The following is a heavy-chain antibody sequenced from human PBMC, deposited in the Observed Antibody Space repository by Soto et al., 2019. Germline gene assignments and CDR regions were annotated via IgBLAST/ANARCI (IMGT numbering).Heavy chain of an antibody. CDR3: ASSVWSYGGWLDP. J-gene: IGHJ5*02. CDR1: GGSVSSGSYY. V-gene: IGHV4-39*01. Sequence: QLQLQESGPGLVKPSETLSLTCTVSGGSVSSGSYYWGWIRQPPGNGLEWIATIYYSGSTYYNPSIKSRDTIFVDTSKNQFSMKLSSVTAADTAVYYCASSVWSYGGWLDPWGQGTLVTVSS. CDR2: IYYSGST. D-gene: IGHD3-16*01.